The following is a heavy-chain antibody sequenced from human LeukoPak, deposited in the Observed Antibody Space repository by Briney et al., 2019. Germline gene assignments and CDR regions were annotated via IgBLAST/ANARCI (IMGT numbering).Heavy chain of an antibody. CDR3: ARAGGYEPLRFDY. Sequence: PSETLSLTCAVSGGSISSSNWWSWVRQPPGKGLEWVGEIYHSGSTNYNPSLKSRVTISVDKSKNQFSLKLSSVTAADTAVYYCARAGGYEPLRFDYWGQGTLVTVSS. D-gene: IGHD5-12*01. CDR2: IYHSGST. CDR1: GGSISSSNW. J-gene: IGHJ4*02. V-gene: IGHV4-4*02.